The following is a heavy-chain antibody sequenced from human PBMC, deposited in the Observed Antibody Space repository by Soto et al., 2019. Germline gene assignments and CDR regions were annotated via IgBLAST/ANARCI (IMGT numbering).Heavy chain of an antibody. CDR1: GYNFATDW. Sequence: GESLKISCKGSGYNFATDWIGWVRQMPGKGLEWMGIIYPADSDTRYSPSSQGQVTISADKSISTAYLRWSSLKASDTAMYYCARYWHSYSLNYYRGMDVWGQGTTVTVSS. J-gene: IGHJ6*02. D-gene: IGHD5-18*01. CDR3: ARYWHSYSLNYYRGMDV. V-gene: IGHV5-51*01. CDR2: IYPADSDT.